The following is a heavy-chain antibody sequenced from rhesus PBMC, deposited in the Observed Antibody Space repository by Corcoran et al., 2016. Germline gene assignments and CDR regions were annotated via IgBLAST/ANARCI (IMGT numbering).Heavy chain of an antibody. CDR1: VYTFTDHY. J-gene: IGHJ4*01. V-gene: IGHV1-111*02. CDR3: ARRLATVTLSYFDY. CDR2: VDPEDGEA. Sequence: EVQLVQSGAEVKKPGASVKISCKASVYTFTDHYLNWVLQAPGKGLEWMGRVDPEDGEADYAQKVQDRVTITAEMSTDTADMKLSSVTAADTAVYYWARRLATVTLSYFDYWGQGVLVTVSS. D-gene: IGHD5-36*02.